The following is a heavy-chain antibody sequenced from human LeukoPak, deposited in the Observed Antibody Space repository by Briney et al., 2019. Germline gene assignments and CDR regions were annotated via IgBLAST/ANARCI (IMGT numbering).Heavy chain of an antibody. CDR2: VTPDGANK. J-gene: IGHJ6*04. CDR3: ARNYGSGRLAPYYYYGMDV. D-gene: IGHD3-10*01. CDR1: GFTFNTHP. Sequence: GGSLGLSCGTSGFTFNTHPMHWVRQAPGMGLEWIAVVTPDGANKFYADSVKGRFTISRDNSRDTLYLQMSSLRADDTAVYYCARNYGSGRLAPYYYYGMDVWGKGTTVTVSS. V-gene: IGHV3-30*04.